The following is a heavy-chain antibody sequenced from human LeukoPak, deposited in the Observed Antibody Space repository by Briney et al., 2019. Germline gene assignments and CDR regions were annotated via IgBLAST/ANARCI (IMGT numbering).Heavy chain of an antibody. CDR1: GGTFSSYA. J-gene: IGHJ4*02. CDR2: IIPILGIA. D-gene: IGHD2-15*01. CDR3: ARDFASGGSGVDY. Sequence: ASVKVSCKASGGTFSSYAISWVRQAPGQGLEWMGRIIPILGIANYAQKFQGRVTITADKSTSTAYMELSSLRSEDTAVYYCARDFASGGSGVDYWGQGTLVTVSS. V-gene: IGHV1-69*04.